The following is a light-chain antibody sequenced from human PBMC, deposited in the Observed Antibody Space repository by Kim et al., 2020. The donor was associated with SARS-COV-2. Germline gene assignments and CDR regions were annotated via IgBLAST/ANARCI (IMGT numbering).Light chain of an antibody. CDR2: KVS. Sequence: DVVMTQSPLSLPVTLGQPASISCRSSQSLVYSDGNTYLNWFQQRPGQSPRRLIYKVSNRDSGVPDRFSGSGSGTDFTLKISRVAAEDVRVYSCMKGTQWSPAFGGGIKLEIK. CDR1: QSLVYSDGNTY. CDR3: MKGTQWSPA. J-gene: IGKJ4*01. V-gene: IGKV2-30*01.